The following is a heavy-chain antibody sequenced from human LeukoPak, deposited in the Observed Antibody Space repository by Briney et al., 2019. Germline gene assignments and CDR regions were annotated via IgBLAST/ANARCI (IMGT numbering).Heavy chain of an antibody. Sequence: GRFTISRDNAKNSLYLQMNSLRAEDTAVYYCARDRPDDSSSWGGLGYWGQGTLVTVSS. CDR3: ARDRPDDSSSWGGLGY. V-gene: IGHV3-11*05. J-gene: IGHJ4*02. D-gene: IGHD6-13*01.